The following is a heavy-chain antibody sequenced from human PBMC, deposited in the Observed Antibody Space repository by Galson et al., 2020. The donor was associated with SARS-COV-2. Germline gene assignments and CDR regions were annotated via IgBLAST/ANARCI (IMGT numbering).Heavy chain of an antibody. D-gene: IGHD3-22*01. CDR3: ARDRGRRKTYYYDSSGYPYSDI. CDR2: IKQDGSKK. V-gene: IGHV3-7*01. Sequence: GGSLRLSCAASGFTFNSYWMSWVRQAPGKGLEWVVNIKQDGSKKYYVDSVRGRFTISRDNAKNSLYLQMNSLRAEDTAVYYCARDRGRRKTYYYDSSGYPYSDIWGQGTRVTVSS. J-gene: IGHJ3*02. CDR1: GFTFNSYW.